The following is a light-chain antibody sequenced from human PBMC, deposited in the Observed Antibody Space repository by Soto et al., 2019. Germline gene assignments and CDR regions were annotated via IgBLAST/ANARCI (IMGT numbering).Light chain of an antibody. CDR3: CSYAGSSTPYV. V-gene: IGLV2-23*01. J-gene: IGLJ1*01. Sequence: QSALTQPASVSGSPGQSITISCTGTSSDVGSYNLVSWYQQHPGKAPKLMIYEGSKRPSGVSNRFSGSKSGNTASLTISGLQAEDEADYYCCSYAGSSTPYVFGPGTKVTV. CDR2: EGS. CDR1: SSDVGSYNL.